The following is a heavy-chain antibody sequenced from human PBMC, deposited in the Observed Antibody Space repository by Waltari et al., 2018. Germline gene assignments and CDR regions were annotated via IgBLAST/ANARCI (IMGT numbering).Heavy chain of an antibody. V-gene: IGHV1-8*03. CDR2: MNPNRGNT. CDR3: ARVSIAAAPYFDY. J-gene: IGHJ4*02. D-gene: IGHD6-13*01. Sequence: QVQLVQSGAEVKKPGASVKVSCKASGYTFTSYDINWVRQATGQGLEWMGWMNPNRGNTGYEQKFQGRVTITRNTSISTAYMELSSLRSEDTAVYYCARVSIAAAPYFDYWGQGTLVTVSS. CDR1: GYTFTSYD.